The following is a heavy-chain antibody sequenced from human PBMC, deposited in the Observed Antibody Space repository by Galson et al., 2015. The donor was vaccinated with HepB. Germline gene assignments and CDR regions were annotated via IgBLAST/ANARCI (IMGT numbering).Heavy chain of an antibody. D-gene: IGHD6-6*01. CDR2: ILPGDSET. V-gene: IGHV5-51*01. CDR1: GYSFTSYW. CDR3: ARLVAVYSSSERIDY. J-gene: IGHJ4*02. Sequence: QSGAEVKKPGESLKISCKGFGYSFTSYWIGWVRQMPGKGLEWMGIILPGDSETRYSPSFQGLVTISADKSITTAYLQWNSLKASDTAMYYCARLVAVYSSSERIDYWGQGTLVTVSS.